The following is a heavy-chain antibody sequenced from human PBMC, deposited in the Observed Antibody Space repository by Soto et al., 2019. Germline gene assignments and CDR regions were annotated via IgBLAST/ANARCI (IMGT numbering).Heavy chain of an antibody. D-gene: IGHD3-9*01. CDR3: ARCAGGVLRYFDWLKGPAFDP. Sequence: SETQSLTCTVSGGSISSSSCYWGWIRQPPGKGLEWIGSIYYSGSTYYNPSLKSRVTISVDTSKNQFSLKLSSVTAADTAVYYCARCAGGVLRYFDWLKGPAFDPWGQGTLVTVSS. V-gene: IGHV4-39*01. J-gene: IGHJ5*02. CDR1: GGSISSSSCY. CDR2: IYYSGST.